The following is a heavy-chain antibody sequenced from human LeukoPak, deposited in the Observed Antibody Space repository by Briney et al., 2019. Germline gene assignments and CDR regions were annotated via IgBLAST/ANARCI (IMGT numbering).Heavy chain of an antibody. CDR1: GFTFSKNA. D-gene: IGHD3-22*01. CDR2: ISRSGGST. V-gene: IGHV3-23*01. Sequence: GGSLRLSCTASGFTFSKNAVSWVRQAPGKGLEWVSTISRSGGSTYYADSLKGRFTISRDNSKTTLYLQMNSLRAEDTAVYYCARARGYYDSSGRYLYSFDYWGQGTLVTVSS. CDR3: ARARGYYDSSGRYLYSFDY. J-gene: IGHJ4*02.